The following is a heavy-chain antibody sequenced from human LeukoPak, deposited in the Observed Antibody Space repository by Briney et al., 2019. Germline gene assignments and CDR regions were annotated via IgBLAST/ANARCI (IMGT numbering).Heavy chain of an antibody. CDR2: TSSSRRHT. J-gene: IGHJ3*02. CDR3: ATYYYDSSGYHEGAFDI. D-gene: IGHD3-22*01. CDR1: GFTFSDYY. Sequence: PGGSLRLSCAGSGFTFSDYYMSWIRQAPGKGLEWLSKTSSSRRHTTYSDSVKGRFTISRDNAKNSVYLQMNSLRAEDTAVYYCATYYYDSSGYHEGAFDIWGQGTMVTVSS. V-gene: IGHV3-11*06.